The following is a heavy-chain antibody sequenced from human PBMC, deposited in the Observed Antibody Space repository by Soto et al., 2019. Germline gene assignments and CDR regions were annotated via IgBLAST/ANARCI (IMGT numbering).Heavy chain of an antibody. D-gene: IGHD6-19*01. CDR2: ISYDGSNK. V-gene: IGHV3-30*18. CDR3: AKDSGYTSGWYFDY. CDR1: GFTFSSYG. J-gene: IGHJ4*02. Sequence: GGSLRLSCAASGFTFSSYGMHWVRQAPGKGLEWVAVISYDGSNKYYADSVKGRFTISRDNSKNTLYLQMSSLRAEDTAVYYCAKDSGYTSGWYFDYWGQRTLVTVSS.